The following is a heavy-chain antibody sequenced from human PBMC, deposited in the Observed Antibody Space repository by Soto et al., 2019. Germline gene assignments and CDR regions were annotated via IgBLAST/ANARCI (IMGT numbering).Heavy chain of an antibody. J-gene: IGHJ4*02. V-gene: IGHV1-69*12. Sequence: QVQLVQSGAEVKKPGSSVKVSCKASGGTLSNYAISWVRQAPGQGLEWMGGIIPIFATANYAQKFQARVTITADESTRTAHMELSSLRSEDTAVYYCARLPMHTSGWHAFDSWGQGTLVTVSS. CDR3: ARLPMHTSGWHAFDS. CDR1: GGTLSNYA. CDR2: IIPIFATA. D-gene: IGHD6-19*01.